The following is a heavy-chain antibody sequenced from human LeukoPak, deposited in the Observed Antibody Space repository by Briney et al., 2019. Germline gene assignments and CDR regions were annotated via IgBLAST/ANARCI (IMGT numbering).Heavy chain of an antibody. J-gene: IGHJ4*02. D-gene: IGHD6-19*01. CDR1: GFTFSSYG. V-gene: IGHV3-33*06. CDR3: AKTTTGYSSGRFPGWPVDY. Sequence: GRSLRLSCAASGFTFSSYGMHWVRQAPGKGLEWVAVIWYDGSNKYYADSVKGRFTISRDNSKNTVYLQMNSLRAEDTAVYYCAKTTTGYSSGRFPGWPVDYWGQGTLVTVSS. CDR2: IWYDGSNK.